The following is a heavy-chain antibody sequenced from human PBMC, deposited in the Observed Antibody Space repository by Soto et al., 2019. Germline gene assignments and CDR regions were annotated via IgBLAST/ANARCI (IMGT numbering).Heavy chain of an antibody. D-gene: IGHD6-6*01. Sequence: QVQLVESGGGLVKPGGSLRLSCAASGFTFSDYYMSWIRQAPGKGLEWVSYISSSSSYTNYADSVKGRFTISRDNAKNSLYLQMNSLRAEDTAVYYCARDPRRLPRPLPTYYYYYGMDVWGQGTTVTVSS. CDR1: GFTFSDYY. CDR2: ISSSSSYT. V-gene: IGHV3-11*06. CDR3: ARDPRRLPRPLPTYYYYYGMDV. J-gene: IGHJ6*02.